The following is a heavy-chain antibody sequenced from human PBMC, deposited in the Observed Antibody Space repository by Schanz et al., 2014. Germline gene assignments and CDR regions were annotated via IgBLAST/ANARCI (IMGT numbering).Heavy chain of an antibody. Sequence: EVQLVESGGGLVQPGGSLRLSCTASGFTFSIYSMNWVRQAPGKGLEWVSYIRSSSTPIYYADSVKGRFTISRDNSKNTLYLQMNSLRAEDTAVYYCAKTPREYCNYDNCPNWFDSWGQGTLVTASS. J-gene: IGHJ5*01. V-gene: IGHV3-48*01. D-gene: IGHD2-15*01. CDR1: GFTFSIYS. CDR3: AKTPREYCNYDNCPNWFDS. CDR2: IRSSSTPI.